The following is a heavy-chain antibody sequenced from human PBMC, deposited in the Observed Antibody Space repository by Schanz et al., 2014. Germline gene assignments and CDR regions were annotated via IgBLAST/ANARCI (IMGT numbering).Heavy chain of an antibody. V-gene: IGHV3-11*06. CDR2: LSSYSSYI. CDR1: GFTFTDYY. D-gene: IGHD2-2*01. Sequence: QVQLVESGGGLVKPGGSLRLSCAASGFTFTDYYISWIRQAPGMGLEWVASLSSYSSYIYHADSLKGRFTISRDNAKNSLSLQMNSVRAEDTAVYYCARDRRGYCSTTSCHIFDYWGQGTLVTVSS. J-gene: IGHJ4*02. CDR3: ARDRRGYCSTTSCHIFDY.